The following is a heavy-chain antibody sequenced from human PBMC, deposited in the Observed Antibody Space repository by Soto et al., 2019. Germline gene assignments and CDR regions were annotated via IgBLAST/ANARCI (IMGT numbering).Heavy chain of an antibody. CDR1: GFTFSSYA. CDR3: ARTGDYGNDAFDI. CDR2: ISYDGSNK. V-gene: IGHV3-30-3*01. J-gene: IGHJ3*02. Sequence: GSLRLSCAASGFTFSSYAMHWVRQAPGKGLEWVAVISYDGSNKYYADSVKGRFTISRDNSKNTLYLQMNSLRAEDTAVYYCARTGDYGNDAFDIWGQGTMVTVSS. D-gene: IGHD3-10*01.